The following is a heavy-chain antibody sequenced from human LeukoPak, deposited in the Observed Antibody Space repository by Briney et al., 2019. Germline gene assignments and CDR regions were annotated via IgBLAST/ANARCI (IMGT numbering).Heavy chain of an antibody. V-gene: IGHV4-34*01. CDR2: INHSGST. CDR3: ARKMGWNYYGSGSYYDSPGNFDY. CDR1: GGSFCGYY. J-gene: IGHJ4*02. Sequence: SETLSLTCAVYGGSFCGYYWSWIRQPPGKGLEWIGEINHSGSTNYNPCIKSRVTISVDTCKDQFSLKLSSVTAADTAVYYCARKMGWNYYGSGSYYDSPGNFDYWGQGTLVTVSS. D-gene: IGHD3-10*01.